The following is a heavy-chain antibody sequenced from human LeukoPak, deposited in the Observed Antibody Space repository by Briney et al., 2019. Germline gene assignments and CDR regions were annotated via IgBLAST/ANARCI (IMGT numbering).Heavy chain of an antibody. D-gene: IGHD5-24*01. CDR1: GFTFTSYA. CDR2: FSGSGGST. Sequence: GGSLRLSCAASGFTFTSYAMSWVRQAPGKGLEWGSAFSGSGGSTYYADSVKGRFTISRDNSKSTLYLQMNNLRAEDTAVYYCAKLNDWSTTYNYGDYWGQGTLVTVSS. J-gene: IGHJ4*02. V-gene: IGHV3-23*01. CDR3: AKLNDWSTTYNYGDY.